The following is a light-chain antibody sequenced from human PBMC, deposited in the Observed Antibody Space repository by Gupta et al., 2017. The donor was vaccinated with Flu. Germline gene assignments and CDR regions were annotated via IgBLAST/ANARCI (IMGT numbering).Light chain of an antibody. V-gene: IGLV1-44*01. J-gene: IGLJ1*01. CDR2: GSN. CDR3: AAWDDSLNGHYV. Sequence: SSNIGSNAVNWYQPVPGTSPKLLIYGSNQRPSGVPDRFAGSKSGTSASLAIRGLQSEDEADYYCAAWDDSLNGHYVFGTGTKVTVL. CDR1: SSNIGSNA.